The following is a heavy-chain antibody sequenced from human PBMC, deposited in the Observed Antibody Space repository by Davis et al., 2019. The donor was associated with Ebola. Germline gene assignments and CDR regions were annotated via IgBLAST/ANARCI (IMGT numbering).Heavy chain of an antibody. D-gene: IGHD2-2*01. Sequence: GGSLRLSCAASGFTFSSYSMNWVRQAPGKGLEWVSYISSSSSTIYYADSVKGRFTISRDNAKNSLYLQMNSLRDEDTAVYYCAKDRSPIVPAAPDAFDYWGQGTLVTVSS. CDR1: GFTFSSYS. J-gene: IGHJ4*02. V-gene: IGHV3-48*02. CDR3: AKDRSPIVPAAPDAFDY. CDR2: ISSSSSTI.